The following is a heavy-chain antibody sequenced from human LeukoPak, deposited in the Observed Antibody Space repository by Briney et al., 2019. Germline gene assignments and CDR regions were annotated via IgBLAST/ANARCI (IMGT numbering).Heavy chain of an antibody. Sequence: PGESLRLSCAASGFTFSSYAMSWVRQAPGKGLEWVSAISGSGGSTYYADSVKGRFTISRDNSKNTLYLQMNSLRAEDTAVYYCAKKNVVPAATYDWFDPWGQGTLVTVSS. D-gene: IGHD2-2*01. CDR1: GFTFSSYA. V-gene: IGHV3-23*01. J-gene: IGHJ5*02. CDR2: ISGSGGST. CDR3: AKKNVVPAATYDWFDP.